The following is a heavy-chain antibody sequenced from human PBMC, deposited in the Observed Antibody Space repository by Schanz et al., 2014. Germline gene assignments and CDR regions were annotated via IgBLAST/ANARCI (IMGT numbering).Heavy chain of an antibody. D-gene: IGHD3-22*01. CDR1: GYDFHIYA. J-gene: IGHJ4*02. V-gene: IGHV1-46*02. Sequence: QILLVQPGPEVKKPGASVTVSCKASGYDFHIYAYSWVRQAPGQGPEWMGIVNPSVRGTHFAREFQGRVTVTSDTSTSTVYMELSGLRSEDTAVYYCAGAFDSSGYYFDYWGQGTLVTVSS. CDR2: VNPSVRGT. CDR3: AGAFDSSGYYFDY.